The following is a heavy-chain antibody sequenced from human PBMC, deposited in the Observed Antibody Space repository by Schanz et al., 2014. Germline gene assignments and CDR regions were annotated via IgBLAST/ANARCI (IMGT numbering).Heavy chain of an antibody. CDR1: GGTFSSYS. D-gene: IGHD2-2*01. V-gene: IGHV1-69*02. CDR3: ASGTMPGTFDI. J-gene: IGHJ3*02. CDR2: IIPILGIA. Sequence: QVQLVQSGAEVKKPGSSVKVSCKASGGTFSSYSISWVRQAPGQGLEWMGRIIPILGIANYAQKFQGRVTNTADKSTSTAYMELSSLRYEDTALYYCASGTMPGTFDIWGQGTMVTVSS.